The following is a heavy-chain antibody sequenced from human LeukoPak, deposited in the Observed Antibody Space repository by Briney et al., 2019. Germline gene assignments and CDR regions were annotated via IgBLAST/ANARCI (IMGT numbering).Heavy chain of an antibody. CDR3: ARGLVVAATHSGFDY. Sequence: GASVKVSCKASGGTFSSYAISWVRQAPGQGLEWMGGIIPIFGTANYAQKFQGRVTITADESTSTAYMELSSLRSEDTAVYYCARGLVVAATHSGFDYWGQGTLVTVSS. D-gene: IGHD2-15*01. CDR2: IIPIFGTA. J-gene: IGHJ4*02. V-gene: IGHV1-69*13. CDR1: GGTFSSYA.